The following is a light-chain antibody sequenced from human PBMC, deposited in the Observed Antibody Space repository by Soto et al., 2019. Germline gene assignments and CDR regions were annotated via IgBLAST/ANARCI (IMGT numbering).Light chain of an antibody. Sequence: EIVLTQSPGTLSLSPGERATLSCRASQNVGSRYLAWYRQKPGQAPRLLIYGTSNRATGIPDRFSGSGSGTDFSLTISSLEPGDLAVYYCKQDGSSPRTFGQGTKVEIK. J-gene: IGKJ1*01. CDR1: QNVGSRY. CDR2: GTS. V-gene: IGKV3-20*01. CDR3: KQDGSSPRT.